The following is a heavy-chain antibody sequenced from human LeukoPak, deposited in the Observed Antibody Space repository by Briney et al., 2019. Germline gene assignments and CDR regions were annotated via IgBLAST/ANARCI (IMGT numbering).Heavy chain of an antibody. CDR3: ARYGDTRFDP. Sequence: SETLSLTCTVSGGSISSYYWSWIRQPPGKGLECIGYIYYSGNTNYNPSLKSRVTISVGTSKNQLSLKLTSVTAADTAVYYCARYGDTRFDPWGQGTLVTVSS. V-gene: IGHV4-59*01. D-gene: IGHD4-17*01. J-gene: IGHJ5*02. CDR1: GGSISSYY. CDR2: IYYSGNT.